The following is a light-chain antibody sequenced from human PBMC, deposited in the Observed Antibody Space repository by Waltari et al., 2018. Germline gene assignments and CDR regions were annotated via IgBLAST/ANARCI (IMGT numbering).Light chain of an antibody. CDR2: ENN. Sequence: QSVLTQPPSVSAAPGQTVTISCSADSSKIGNNYVSWYQHFPGTAPKLLIYENNRLPSGIPDRSSGSKSGTSATLGITGLQTGDEADYYCGTWDASLGGIFGTGTKVTVL. J-gene: IGLJ1*01. CDR3: GTWDASLGGI. CDR1: SSKIGNNY. V-gene: IGLV1-51*02.